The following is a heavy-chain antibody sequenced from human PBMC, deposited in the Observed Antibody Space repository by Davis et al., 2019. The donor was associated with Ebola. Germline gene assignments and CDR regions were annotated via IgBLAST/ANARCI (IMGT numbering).Heavy chain of an antibody. CDR3: ATYRLPHYYDSSGYYYVFDY. J-gene: IGHJ4*02. Sequence: ASVNVSCKVSGYTLTELSMHWVRQAPGKALEWMGGVYPEYGETIYAQKFQGRVTMTEDTSTDAAYMELSSLRSEDTAVYYCATYRLPHYYDSSGYYYVFDYWGQGTLVTVSS. D-gene: IGHD3-22*01. CDR2: VYPEYGET. CDR1: GYTLTELS. V-gene: IGHV1-24*01.